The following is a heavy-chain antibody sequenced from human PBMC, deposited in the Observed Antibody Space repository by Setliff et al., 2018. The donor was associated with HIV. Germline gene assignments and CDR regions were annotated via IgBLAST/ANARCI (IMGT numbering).Heavy chain of an antibody. CDR3: ARAIGIISLYYFDS. V-gene: IGHV4-31*03. CDR2: ISYSGST. CDR1: GGSISSGGYY. D-gene: IGHD3-10*01. J-gene: IGHJ4*02. Sequence: SETLSLTCTVSGGSISSGGYYWNWIRQHPGKGLEWIGYISYSGSTYYNPTLKSRVIISIDTSMNQFSLKLRSVTAADTAVYFCARAIGIISLYYFDSWSQVTLVTVSS.